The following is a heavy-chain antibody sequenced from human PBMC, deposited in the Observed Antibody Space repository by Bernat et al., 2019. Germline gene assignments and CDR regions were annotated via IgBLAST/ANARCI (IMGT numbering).Heavy chain of an antibody. V-gene: IGHV2-70*04. Sequence: QVTLKESGPALAKPTQTLTLTSTFSGFSLSTTGMRVSWLRQPPGKALEWLARIDWDDDKFYSTSLKTRLSISKDTSKNQVVLTMTNISPADTATYYCARMNSHCTSSGCYQEVYLDYWGQGTLVTVSS. CDR1: GFSLSTTGMR. CDR3: ARMNSHCTSSGCYQEVYLDY. D-gene: IGHD2-2*01. CDR2: IDWDDDK. J-gene: IGHJ4*02.